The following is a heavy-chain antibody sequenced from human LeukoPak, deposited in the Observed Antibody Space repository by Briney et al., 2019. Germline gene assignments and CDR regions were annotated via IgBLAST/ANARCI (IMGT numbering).Heavy chain of an antibody. CDR1: GFTFDDYA. V-gene: IGHV3-9*01. J-gene: IGHJ4*02. CDR3: ARDSPPKKMATTLDY. Sequence: GGSLRLSCAASGFTFDDYAMHWVRQAPGKGLEWVSGISWNSGSLGYADSVKGRFTISRDKAKKSLYLQMNSLRAEDTAVYYCARDSPPKKMATTLDYWGQGTLVTVSS. D-gene: IGHD5-24*01. CDR2: ISWNSGSL.